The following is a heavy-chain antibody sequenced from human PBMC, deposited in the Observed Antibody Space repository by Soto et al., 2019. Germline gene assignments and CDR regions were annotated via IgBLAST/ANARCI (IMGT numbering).Heavy chain of an antibody. J-gene: IGHJ4*02. CDR1: GFTFKSYG. Sequence: QVQVMESGGGVVQPGRSLRLSCAVSGFTFKSYGMYWARQAPGKGLEWVAGVSFDGSEKSYVESVKGRFTISRDNSKXXXXXXXXXXXXXXXXVXXXXXXVXFNSAPDYWGQGTLVTVSS. D-gene: IGHD1-1*01. CDR2: VSFDGSEK. CDR3: XXXVXFNSAPDY. V-gene: IGHV3-33*01.